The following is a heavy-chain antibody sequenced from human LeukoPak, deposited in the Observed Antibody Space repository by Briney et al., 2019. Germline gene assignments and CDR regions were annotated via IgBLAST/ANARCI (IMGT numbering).Heavy chain of an antibody. CDR2: IYTDGTT. V-gene: IGHV3-53*01. J-gene: IGHJ6*02. Sequence: GGSLRLSCAASGFTVSSDCMTWVRQAPGKGLEWVSLIYTDGTTYYVDSVKGRFTISRDSSKNTLYLQMNTLRVDDTAVYYCARVGATSFYYYFGMDVWGQGTTVTVSS. CDR3: ARVGATSFYYYFGMDV. D-gene: IGHD5-24*01. CDR1: GFTVSSDC.